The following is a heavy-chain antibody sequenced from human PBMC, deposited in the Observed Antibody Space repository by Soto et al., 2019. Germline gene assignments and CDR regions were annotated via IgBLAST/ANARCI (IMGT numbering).Heavy chain of an antibody. CDR2: IISVGARV. CDR1: WFTFSSDW. J-gene: IGHJ6*02. Sequence: PGGSVRLWCAASWFTFSSDWMNWVRQGPGKGLESVSRIISVGARVSYADCVKRRFIITRDNAKNTLYLEMHSLTADDTAVYYCARERTSKGGMDIGAQGTTVTVSS. CDR3: ARERTSKGGMDI. V-gene: IGHV3-74*01.